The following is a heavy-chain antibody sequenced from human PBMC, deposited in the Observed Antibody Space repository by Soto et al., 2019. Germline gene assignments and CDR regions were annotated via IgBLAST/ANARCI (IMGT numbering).Heavy chain of an antibody. CDR3: AKDAPPIGGRYFDWLLDY. CDR2: ISGSGGST. Sequence: HPGGSLRLSCAASGFTFSSYAMSWVRQAPGKGLEWVSAISGSGGSTYYADSVKGRFTISRDNSKNTLYLQMNSLRAEDTAVYYCAKDAPPIGGRYFDWLLDYWGQGTLVTVSS. CDR1: GFTFSSYA. J-gene: IGHJ4*02. V-gene: IGHV3-23*01. D-gene: IGHD3-9*01.